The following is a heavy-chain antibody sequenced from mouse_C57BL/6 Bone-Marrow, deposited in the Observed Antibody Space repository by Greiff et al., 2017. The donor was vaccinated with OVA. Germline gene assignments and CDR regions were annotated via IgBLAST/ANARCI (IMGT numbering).Heavy chain of an antibody. CDR3: AREGPSMVTTPLDY. V-gene: IGHV5-6*01. J-gene: IGHJ2*01. D-gene: IGHD2-9*01. CDR1: GFTFSSYG. Sequence: EVKLVESGGDLVKPGGSLKLSCAASGFTFSSYGMSWVRQTPDTRLEWVATISSGGSYTYYPDSVKGRFTISRDNAKNTLYLQMSSLKSEDTAMYYCAREGPSMVTTPLDYWGQGTTLTVSS. CDR2: ISSGGSYT.